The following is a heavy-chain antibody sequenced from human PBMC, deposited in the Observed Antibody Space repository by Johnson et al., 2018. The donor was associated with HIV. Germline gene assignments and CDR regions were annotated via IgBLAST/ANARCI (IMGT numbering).Heavy chain of an antibody. V-gene: IGHV3-66*01. CDR3: ARERGISGAFDI. CDR1: GFTVSSNY. Sequence: VQLVESGGGVVQPGGSLRLSCAASGFTVSSNYITWVRQAPGKGLEWVSVISSGGDTYYADSVKDRFTISRDNSKNTLYLQMNSLRAEDTAVYYCARERGISGAFDIWGQGTMVTVSS. CDR2: ISSGGDT. D-gene: IGHD3-10*01. J-gene: IGHJ3*02.